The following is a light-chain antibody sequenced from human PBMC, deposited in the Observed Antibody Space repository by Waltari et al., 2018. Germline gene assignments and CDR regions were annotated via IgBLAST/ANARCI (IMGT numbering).Light chain of an antibody. CDR3: QSFDRDLNAVL. V-gene: IGLV1-40*01. CDR1: SSNIGAGYD. J-gene: IGLJ2*01. CDR2: RDD. Sequence: QSVLTQPPSVSGAPGQSVTISCTGSSSNIGAGYDVHWYQQIPGSAPKVLVYRDDNRPSGVPGRFSGSKSGTSASLSVTGLHVEDEADYFCQSFDRDLNAVLFGGGTKLTVL.